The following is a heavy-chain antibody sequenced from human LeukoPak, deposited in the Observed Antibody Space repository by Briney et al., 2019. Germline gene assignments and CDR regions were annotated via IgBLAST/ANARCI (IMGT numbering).Heavy chain of an antibody. J-gene: IGHJ6*03. CDR2: ISAYNGNT. D-gene: IGHD3-9*01. CDR1: GYTFTSYG. CDR3: ARDGNPYYDILTGQPYYYMDV. V-gene: IGHV1-18*01. Sequence: ASVKVSCKASGYTFTSYGISWVRQAPGQGLEWMGWISAYNGNTNYAQKLQGRVTMTTDTSTSTAYMELRSLRSDDTAVYYCARDGNPYYDILTGQPYYYMDVWGKGTTVTVSS.